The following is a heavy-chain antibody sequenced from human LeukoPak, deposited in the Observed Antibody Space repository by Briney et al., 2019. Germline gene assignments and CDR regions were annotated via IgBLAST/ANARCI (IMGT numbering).Heavy chain of an antibody. Sequence: GGSLRLSCAASGFTFNNYALSWVRQAPGMGLEWVSEISGSGGSTYYADSVKGRFTISRDNSKNTLYLQMNNLRAEDTAVYYCAKPIGTATRGGFDIWGQGTMVTVSS. CDR3: AKPIGTATRGGFDI. V-gene: IGHV3-23*01. CDR1: GFTFNNYA. D-gene: IGHD2-8*02. J-gene: IGHJ3*02. CDR2: ISGSGGST.